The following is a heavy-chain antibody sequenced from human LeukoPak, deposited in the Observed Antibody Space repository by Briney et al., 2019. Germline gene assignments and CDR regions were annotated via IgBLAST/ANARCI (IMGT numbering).Heavy chain of an antibody. CDR2: ISSSSSTI. D-gene: IGHD3-22*01. J-gene: IGHJ5*02. V-gene: IGHV3-48*04. Sequence: PGGSLRLSCAASGFTFSSYSMNWVRQAPGKGLEWVSYISSSSSTIYYADSVKGRFTTSRDNAKNSLYLQMNSLRAEDTAVYYCARDRGYYYDSSGYYPWGQGTLVTVSS. CDR3: ARDRGYYYDSSGYYP. CDR1: GFTFSSYS.